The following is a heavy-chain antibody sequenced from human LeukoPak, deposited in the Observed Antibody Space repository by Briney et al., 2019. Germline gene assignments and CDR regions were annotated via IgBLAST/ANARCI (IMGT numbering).Heavy chain of an antibody. J-gene: IGHJ3*02. CDR1: GFTVSSNY. Sequence: GGSLRLSCAASGFTVSSNYMSWVRQAPGKGLEWVSEIYSDGSTYYAASVKGRFSISRDNSKNTVYLQMNRLGAEDTAVYYCARDEHYYDSSGYYYPRAFDIWGQGTMVTVSS. V-gene: IGHV3-53*01. D-gene: IGHD3-22*01. CDR2: IYSDGST. CDR3: ARDEHYYDSSGYYYPRAFDI.